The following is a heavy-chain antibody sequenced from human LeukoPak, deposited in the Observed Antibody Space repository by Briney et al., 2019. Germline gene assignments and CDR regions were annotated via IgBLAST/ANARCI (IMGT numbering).Heavy chain of an antibody. J-gene: IGHJ5*02. V-gene: IGHV1-69*01. Sequence: SVKVSCKASGGTFSSYAISWVRQAPGQGLEWMGGIIPIFGTANYAQKFQGRVTITADESTTTAYMELSSLRSEDTAVYYCARDLSAAYPPRLDPWGQGTLVTVSS. D-gene: IGHD6-13*01. CDR3: ARDLSAAYPPRLDP. CDR2: IIPIFGTA. CDR1: GGTFSSYA.